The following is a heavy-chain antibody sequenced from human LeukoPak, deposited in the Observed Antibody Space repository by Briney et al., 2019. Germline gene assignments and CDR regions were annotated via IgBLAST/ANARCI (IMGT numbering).Heavy chain of an antibody. D-gene: IGHD6-19*01. Sequence: GGSLRLSCAASGFTFSSHGMHWVRQAPGKGLEWVATIRYDGSKKWYAESVRGRFTISRDDSKNTLFLQMNNLRVEDTAVYYCAREDSSGWYTVYWGQGTLVTVSS. V-gene: IGHV3-33*01. CDR2: IRYDGSKK. CDR3: AREDSSGWYTVY. CDR1: GFTFSSHG. J-gene: IGHJ4*02.